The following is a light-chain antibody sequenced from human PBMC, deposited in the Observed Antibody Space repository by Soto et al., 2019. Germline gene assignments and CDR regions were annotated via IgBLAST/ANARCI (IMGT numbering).Light chain of an antibody. Sequence: EIVITQSPVTLSVSPGERPTLSCRASQSVSSNLAWYQQTPGQAPSLLSYGASTRATGIPARFSGSGSGTEFTLTISSLQPDDFETYYCQQYNSYPWTFGQGTKVDIK. CDR2: GAS. CDR1: QSVSSN. CDR3: QQYNSYPWT. V-gene: IGKV3-15*01. J-gene: IGKJ1*01.